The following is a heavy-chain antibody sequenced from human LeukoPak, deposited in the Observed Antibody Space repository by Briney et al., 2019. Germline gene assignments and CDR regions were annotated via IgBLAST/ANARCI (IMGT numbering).Heavy chain of an antibody. J-gene: IGHJ4*02. D-gene: IGHD3-10*01. CDR2: IYYSGST. CDR3: ARVGHYYDSGSYYDARGTFDY. V-gene: IGHV4-61*05. CDR1: GGSISSSSYY. Sequence: SETLSLTCTVSGGSISSSSYYWGWIRQPPGKGLEWIVYIYYSGSTNYNPSLKSRVTISVDTSNNQFSLKLSSVTAADTAVYYCARVGHYYDSGSYYDARGTFDYWGQGTLVTVSS.